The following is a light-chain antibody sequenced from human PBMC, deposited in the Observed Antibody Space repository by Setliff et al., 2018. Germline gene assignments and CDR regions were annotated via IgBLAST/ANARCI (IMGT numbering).Light chain of an antibody. CDR3: SSYTSSSTEV. CDR1: SSDVGGYNY. J-gene: IGLJ1*01. Sequence: QSALTQPASVSGSPGQSITISCTGTSSDVGGYNYXXXXXXXXXXXPKLMXXXVSKRPSGVSNRFSGSKSGNTASLTISGLQAEDEADYYCSSYTSSSTEVFGTGTKVTVL. V-gene: IGLV2-14*03. CDR2: XVS.